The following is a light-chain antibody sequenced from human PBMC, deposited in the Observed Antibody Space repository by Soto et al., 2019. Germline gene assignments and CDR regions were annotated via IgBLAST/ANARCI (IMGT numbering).Light chain of an antibody. J-gene: IGKJ5*01. CDR2: DAS. Sequence: EIVLTQSPGTLSLSPGEGATLSCRASQSVSSNNLAWYQQKPGRAPRLLIYDASDRATGIPGRFSGSGSGTDFTLTISSLEPEDFAVYYCQQHSNWPPITFGQGTRLEIK. V-gene: IGKV3D-20*02. CDR3: QQHSNWPPIT. CDR1: QSVSSN.